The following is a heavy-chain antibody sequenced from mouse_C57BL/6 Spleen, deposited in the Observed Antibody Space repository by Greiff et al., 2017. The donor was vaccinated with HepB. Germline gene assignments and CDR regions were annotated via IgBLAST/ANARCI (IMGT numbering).Heavy chain of an antibody. V-gene: IGHV14-4*01. CDR2: IDPENGDT. D-gene: IGHD1-1*01. J-gene: IGHJ3*01. CDR3: TTRTTMRDHYGSSSFAY. CDR1: GFNIKDDY. Sequence: EVQLQESGAELVRPGASVKLSCTASGFNIKDDYMHWVKQRPEQGLEWIGWIDPENGDTEYASKFQGKATITADTSSNTAYLQLSSLTSEDTAVYYCTTRTTMRDHYGSSSFAYWGQGTLVTVSA.